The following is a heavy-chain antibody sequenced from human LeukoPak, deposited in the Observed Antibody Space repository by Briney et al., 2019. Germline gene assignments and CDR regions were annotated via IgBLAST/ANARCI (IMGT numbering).Heavy chain of an antibody. V-gene: IGHV3-74*01. Sequence: GGSLRLSCAASGFTFSNYWMHWVRQAPGKGLVWVSRINSDGSSTSYADSVKGRFTISRDNAKNTLYLQMNSLRAEDTAVYYCARAALDCTNGVCLGYYYMDVWGKGTTVTVSS. CDR3: ARAALDCTNGVCLGYYYMDV. CDR2: INSDGSST. J-gene: IGHJ6*03. D-gene: IGHD2-8*01. CDR1: GFTFSNYW.